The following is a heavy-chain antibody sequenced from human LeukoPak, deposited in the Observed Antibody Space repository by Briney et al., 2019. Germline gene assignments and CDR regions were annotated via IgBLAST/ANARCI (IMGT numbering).Heavy chain of an antibody. D-gene: IGHD3-22*01. CDR3: AREPYDSSGYLDY. Sequence: SETLSLTCTVSGGSISSGGYSWSWIRQHPGKGLEWIGYIYYSGSTYYNPSLKSRVTISVDTSKNQFSLKLSSVTAADTAVYYCAREPYDSSGYLDYWGQGTLVTVSS. CDR1: GGSISSGGYS. J-gene: IGHJ4*02. CDR2: IYYSGST. V-gene: IGHV4-31*03.